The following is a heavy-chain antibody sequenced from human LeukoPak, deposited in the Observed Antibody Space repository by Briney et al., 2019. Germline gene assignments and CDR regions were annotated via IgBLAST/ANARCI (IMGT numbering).Heavy chain of an antibody. D-gene: IGHD3-10*01. J-gene: IGHJ6*03. CDR2: IYYSGST. CDR3: ARVKGSFYSYGSGSYYPYYMDV. CDR1: GGSISSYY. V-gene: IGHV4-59*01. Sequence: SETLSLTCTVSGGSISSYYWSWIRQPPGKGLEWIGYIYYSGSTNYNPSLKSRVTISVDTPKNQFSLKLSSVTAADTAVYYCARVKGSFYSYGSGSYYPYYMDVWGKGTTVTVSS.